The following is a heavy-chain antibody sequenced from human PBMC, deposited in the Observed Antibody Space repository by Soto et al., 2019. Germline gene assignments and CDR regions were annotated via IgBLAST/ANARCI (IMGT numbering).Heavy chain of an antibody. V-gene: IGHV1-69*06. D-gene: IGHD3-16*01. CDR3: ARGGGGGAIDY. J-gene: IGHJ4*02. Sequence: QVQLVQSGAEVKKPGSSVKVSCKASGGTFSSYVITWVRKAPGQGLEWMGGIIAAFGPANYAQKFQGRVTVTANKSTDTAYMERSSLRPEATAIFFCARGGGGGAIDYWGQGTRVTVSS. CDR2: IIAAFGPA. CDR1: GGTFSSYV.